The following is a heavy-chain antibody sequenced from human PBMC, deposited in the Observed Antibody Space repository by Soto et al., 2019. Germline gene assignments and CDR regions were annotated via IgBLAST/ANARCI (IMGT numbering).Heavy chain of an antibody. CDR1: GFTFSSYS. V-gene: IGHV3-48*01. CDR3: AREERAALDY. CDR2: ISSSSSTI. J-gene: IGHJ4*02. D-gene: IGHD6-6*01. Sequence: GSLRLSCAASGFTFSSYSMNWVRQAPGKGLEWVSYISSSSSTIYYADSVKGRFTISRDNAKNSLYLQMNSLRAEDTAVYYCAREERAALDYWGQGTLVTVSS.